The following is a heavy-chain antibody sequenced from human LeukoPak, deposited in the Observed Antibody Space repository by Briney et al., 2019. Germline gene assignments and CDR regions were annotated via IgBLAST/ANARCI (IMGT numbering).Heavy chain of an antibody. Sequence: SETLSLTCAVYGGSFSGYYWSWIRQPPGKGLEWIGEINHSGSTNYNPSLKSRVTISVDTSKNQFALKLSSVTAADTAFYYCASQGHHGKIVGTTLSYFYMDVWGKGTTVTVSS. CDR3: ASQGHHGKIVGTTLSYFYMDV. CDR1: GGSFSGYY. D-gene: IGHD1-26*01. V-gene: IGHV4-34*01. CDR2: INHSGST. J-gene: IGHJ6*03.